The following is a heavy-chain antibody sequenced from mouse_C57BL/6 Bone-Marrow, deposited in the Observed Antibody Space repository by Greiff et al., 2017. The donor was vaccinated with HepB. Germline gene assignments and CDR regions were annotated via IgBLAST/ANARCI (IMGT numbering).Heavy chain of an antibody. J-gene: IGHJ2*01. D-gene: IGHD2-1*01. Sequence: EVMLVESGGDLVKPGGSLKLSCAASGFTFSSYGMSWVRQTPDKRLEWVATISSGGSYTYYPDSVKGRFTISRDNAKNTLYLQMSSLKSEDTAMYYCARRVRVFFDYWGQGTTLTVSS. V-gene: IGHV5-6*02. CDR1: GFTFSSYG. CDR3: ARRVRVFFDY. CDR2: ISSGGSYT.